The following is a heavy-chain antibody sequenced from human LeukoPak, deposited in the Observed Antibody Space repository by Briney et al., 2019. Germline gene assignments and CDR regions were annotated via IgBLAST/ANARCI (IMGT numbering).Heavy chain of an antibody. CDR3: ARSRQGWFRGELDY. J-gene: IGHJ4*02. CDR2: IYYSGST. V-gene: IGHV4-31*03. Sequence: PSETLSLTCTVSGGSISSGGYYWSWIRQHPGKGLEWIGYIYYSGSTYYNPSLKSRVTISVDTSKNQFSLKLSSVTAADTAVYYCARSRQGWFRGELDYWGQGTLVTVSS. D-gene: IGHD3-10*01. CDR1: GGSISSGGYY.